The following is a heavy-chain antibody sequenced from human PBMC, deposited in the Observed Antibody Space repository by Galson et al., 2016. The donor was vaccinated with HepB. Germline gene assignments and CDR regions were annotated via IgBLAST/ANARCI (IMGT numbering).Heavy chain of an antibody. Sequence: SLRLSCAASGFTLSVSTVHWVRQASGKGLEWVGRIKTNANNYATSYAASVKGRFIISRDDSKNTAYLQMISPKSDDTAVYYCTGGGSYPPDYWGQGTLVTVSS. J-gene: IGHJ4*02. D-gene: IGHD1-26*01. CDR2: IKTNANNYAT. V-gene: IGHV3-73*01. CDR3: TGGGSYPPDY. CDR1: GFTLSVST.